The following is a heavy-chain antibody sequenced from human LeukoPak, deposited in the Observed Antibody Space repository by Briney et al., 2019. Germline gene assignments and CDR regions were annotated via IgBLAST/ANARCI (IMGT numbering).Heavy chain of an antibody. CDR3: ARDSSMIGRTTPLNWYFDL. V-gene: IGHV3-48*04. D-gene: IGHD3-22*01. CDR1: GFTFSSYS. J-gene: IGHJ2*01. Sequence: GGSLRLSCAASGFTFSSYSMNWVRQAPGKGLEWVSYISSSSSTIYYADSVEGRFTISRDNAKNSLYLQMNSLRAEDTAVYYCARDSSMIGRTTPLNWYFDLWGRGTLVTVSS. CDR2: ISSSSSTI.